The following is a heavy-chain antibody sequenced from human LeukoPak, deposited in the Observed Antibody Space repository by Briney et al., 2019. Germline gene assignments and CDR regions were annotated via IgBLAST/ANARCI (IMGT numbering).Heavy chain of an antibody. Sequence: ASETLSLTCTVSGGSISSYYWSWIRQPLGKGLEWIGYIYYSGSTNYNPSLKSRVTISVDTSKNQFSLTLSSVTAADTAVYYCARQFGPILGYCSGGSCYLGLDPWGQGTLVTVSS. CDR3: ARQFGPILGYCSGGSCYLGLDP. D-gene: IGHD2-15*01. J-gene: IGHJ5*02. V-gene: IGHV4-59*08. CDR2: IYYSGST. CDR1: GGSISSYY.